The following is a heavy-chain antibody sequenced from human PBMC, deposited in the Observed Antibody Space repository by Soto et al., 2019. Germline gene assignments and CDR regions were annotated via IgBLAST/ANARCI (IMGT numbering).Heavy chain of an antibody. Sequence: EVQLLESGGGVVQPGGSLRLSCVASGFNFKKFAMAWVRQAPGEGLEWVSGISCCGGSTSYADSVKGRFSIARDDSKNTLSLQMNNLRAEDTAVYYCARVTTFYDILTSSYALNYFDYWGQGTRVTVSS. V-gene: IGHV3-23*01. CDR1: GFNFKKFA. CDR2: ISCCGGST. CDR3: ARVTTFYDILTSSYALNYFDY. D-gene: IGHD3-9*01. J-gene: IGHJ4*02.